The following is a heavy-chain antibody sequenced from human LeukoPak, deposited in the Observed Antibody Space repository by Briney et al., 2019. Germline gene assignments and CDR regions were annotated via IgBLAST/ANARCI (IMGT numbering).Heavy chain of an antibody. V-gene: IGHV1-18*01. D-gene: IGHD1-26*01. CDR2: ISAYNGNT. Sequence: ASVKVSCKASGYTFISYGISWVRQAPGQGLEWMGWISAYNGNTNYAQKLQGRVTMSTDTSTCTAYMELKSLRSDDTAVYYCARDSARPVGATGPAFDYWGQGTLVTVSP. CDR1: GYTFISYG. J-gene: IGHJ4*02. CDR3: ARDSARPVGATGPAFDY.